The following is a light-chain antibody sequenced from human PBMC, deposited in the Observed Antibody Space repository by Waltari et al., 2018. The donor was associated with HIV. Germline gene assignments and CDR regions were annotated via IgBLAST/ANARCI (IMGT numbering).Light chain of an antibody. CDR3: SSFSSSSTPYV. J-gene: IGLJ1*01. Sequence: QSGLTQPASVSGSPGQPLTISCTGNTSDVGGYNYVSWYQQHPGKAPKLIIYEVSNRPSGVSNRFSGSKSGNTASLTISGLQPEDETDYYCSSFSSSSTPYVFGTGTKVTVL. V-gene: IGLV2-14*01. CDR2: EVS. CDR1: TSDVGGYNY.